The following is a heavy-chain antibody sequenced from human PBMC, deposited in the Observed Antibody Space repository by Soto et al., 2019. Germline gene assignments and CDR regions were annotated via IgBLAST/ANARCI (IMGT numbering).Heavy chain of an antibody. Sequence: QVQLVQSGAEVKKPGASVKVSCKASGYTFTSYGISWVRQAPGQGLEWMGWISGYNGNTKYAQKLQGSVTMTTDTSTRTASMELRSLIYDDTAVYYCARFNGDYGWFDPWGQGTLVTVSS. J-gene: IGHJ5*02. CDR3: ARFNGDYGWFDP. CDR2: ISGYNGNT. CDR1: GYTFTSYG. D-gene: IGHD4-17*01. V-gene: IGHV1-18*01.